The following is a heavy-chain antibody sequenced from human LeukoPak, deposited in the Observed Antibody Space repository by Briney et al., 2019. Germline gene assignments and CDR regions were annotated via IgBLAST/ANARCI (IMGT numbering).Heavy chain of an antibody. CDR1: GYTYTSYC. V-gene: IGHV1-18*01. CDR2: ISAYNGNT. Sequence: ASVKVFCKASGYTYTSYCISWARDASGQGLEYMSWISAYNGNTNYAQKLQGRVTMNTDTSTSTAYMELRSLRSDDTAAYYCARDHDEVPAAIRYYYYGMDVWGQGTTVTVSS. CDR3: ARDHDEVPAAIRYYYYGMDV. J-gene: IGHJ6*02. D-gene: IGHD2-2*01.